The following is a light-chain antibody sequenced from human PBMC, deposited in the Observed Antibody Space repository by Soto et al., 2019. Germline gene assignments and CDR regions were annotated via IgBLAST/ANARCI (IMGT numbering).Light chain of an antibody. CDR1: QRIDNF. Sequence: DIQMTQSPPSLPASVGDRVTITCRASQRIDNFVNWYQQKPGKAPKLLIYAASSLRSGAPSRLRGHGSGTDFTLAISSLQHVDFAPYYSQPTYIAPYIFGQGTKLE. CDR2: AAS. CDR3: QPTYIAPYI. J-gene: IGKJ2*01. V-gene: IGKV1-39*01.